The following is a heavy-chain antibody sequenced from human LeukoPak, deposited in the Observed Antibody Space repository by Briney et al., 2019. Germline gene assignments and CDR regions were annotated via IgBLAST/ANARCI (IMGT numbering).Heavy chain of an antibody. CDR3: ARYIPVDDYFDP. J-gene: IGHJ5*02. CDR1: GYTFTGYY. D-gene: IGHD4-11*01. CDR2: LNPNSGAT. V-gene: IGHV1-2*02. Sequence: ASVKVSCKASGYTFTGYYLHWVRQAPGQGLEWMGWLNPNSGATKYAQKFRGRVTMTRDTSITTAYMELSRLRYDDTAMYYCARYIPVDDYFDPWGQGTLSPSTQ.